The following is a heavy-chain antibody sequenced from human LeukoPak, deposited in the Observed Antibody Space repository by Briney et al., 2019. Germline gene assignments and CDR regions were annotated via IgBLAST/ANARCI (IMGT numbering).Heavy chain of an antibody. J-gene: IGHJ4*02. Sequence: SQTLSLTCTVSGGSISSSSYYWGWIRQPPGKGLEWIGSIYYSGSTYYNPSLKSRVTISVDTSKNQFSLKLSSVTAADTAVYYCAREVSGRVHYWGQGTLVNVSS. CDR1: GGSISSSSYY. CDR2: IYYSGST. V-gene: IGHV4-39*07. D-gene: IGHD2-15*01. CDR3: AREVSGRVHY.